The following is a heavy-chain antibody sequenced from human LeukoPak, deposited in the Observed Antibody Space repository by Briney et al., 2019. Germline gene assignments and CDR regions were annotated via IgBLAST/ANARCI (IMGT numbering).Heavy chain of an antibody. CDR2: ISGSGGST. CDR3: AKLSSSWYWTDY. V-gene: IGHV3-23*01. D-gene: IGHD6-13*01. Sequence: GGTLRLSCAASGFTFSSYGMSWVRQAPGKGLEWVSAISGSGGSTYYADSVKGRFTISRDNSKNTLYLQMNSLRAEDTAVYYCAKLSSSWYWTDYWGQGTLVTVSS. J-gene: IGHJ4*02. CDR1: GFTFSSYG.